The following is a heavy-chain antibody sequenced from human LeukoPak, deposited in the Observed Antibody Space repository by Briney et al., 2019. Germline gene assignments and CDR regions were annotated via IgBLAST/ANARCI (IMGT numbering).Heavy chain of an antibody. CDR1: GDSINSNY. J-gene: IGHJ4*02. CDR3: ARLLAGCPGGRCRAHFDY. V-gene: IGHV4-59*01. D-gene: IGHD2-15*01. Sequence: SETLSRTCGVSGDSINSNYWSWMRQPPGKGLEWIRYIYYGGSTNYNPSLKSRVSMSVDTSKNQFSPNLSSVTAADTAVYHCARLLAGCPGGRCRAHFDYWGQGTLVTVSS. CDR2: IYYGGST.